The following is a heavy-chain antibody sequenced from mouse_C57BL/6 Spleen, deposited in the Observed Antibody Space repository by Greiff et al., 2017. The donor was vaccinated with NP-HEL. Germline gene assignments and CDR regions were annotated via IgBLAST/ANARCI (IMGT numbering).Heavy chain of an antibody. CDR3: ARKDVNNWYFDV. CDR1: GYAFSSYW. Sequence: VQLQQSGAELVKPGASVQISCKASGYAFSSYWMNWVKQRPGKGLAGIGQIYPGDGDTNYNGKFKGKATLTADKSSSTAYMQLSSLTSEDSAVYFCARKDVNNWYFDVWGTGTTVTVSS. J-gene: IGHJ1*03. V-gene: IGHV1-80*01. CDR2: IYPGDGDT.